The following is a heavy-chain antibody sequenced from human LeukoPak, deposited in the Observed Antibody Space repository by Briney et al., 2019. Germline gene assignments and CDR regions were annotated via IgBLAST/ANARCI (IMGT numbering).Heavy chain of an antibody. CDR1: GFTFSSYA. J-gene: IGHJ3*02. Sequence: GGSLRLSCAASGFTFSSYAMSWVRQAPGKGLEWVGFIRSRAYGGTTEYAASVKGRFTISRDDSKSIAYLQMNSLKTEDTAMYYCAPPYWLCGGDCYPDRAFDIWGQGTMVTVSS. V-gene: IGHV3-49*04. CDR3: APPYWLCGGDCYPDRAFDI. D-gene: IGHD2-21*02. CDR2: IRSRAYGGTT.